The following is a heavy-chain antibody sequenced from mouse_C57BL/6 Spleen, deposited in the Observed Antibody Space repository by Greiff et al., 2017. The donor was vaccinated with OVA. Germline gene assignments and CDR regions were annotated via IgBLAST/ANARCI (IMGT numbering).Heavy chain of an antibody. V-gene: IGHV1-82*01. Sequence: VKLMESGPELVKPGASVKISCKASGYAFSSSWMNWVKQRPGKGLEWIGRIYPGDGDTNYNGKFKGKATLTADKSSSTAYMQLSSLTSEDSAVYFCARRSYDYWGQGTTLTVSS. D-gene: IGHD1-1*01. J-gene: IGHJ2*01. CDR2: IYPGDGDT. CDR1: GYAFSSSW. CDR3: ARRSYDY.